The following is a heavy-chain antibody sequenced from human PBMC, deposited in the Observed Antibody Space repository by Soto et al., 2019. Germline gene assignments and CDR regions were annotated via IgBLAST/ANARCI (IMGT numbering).Heavy chain of an antibody. J-gene: IGHJ5*02. Sequence: QVQLVQSGTEVKKPGASVKVSCKASGYTFNSYGIHWVRQAPGQRLEWMGWINADNGDTKYSPKFQGRVTITRDTSASTAYMELSSLRSEDTAVYYCVRRHVSATGIDWFDPWGQGTLVTVSS. V-gene: IGHV1-3*01. CDR3: VRRHVSATGIDWFDP. CDR1: GYTFNSYG. D-gene: IGHD6-13*01. CDR2: INADNGDT.